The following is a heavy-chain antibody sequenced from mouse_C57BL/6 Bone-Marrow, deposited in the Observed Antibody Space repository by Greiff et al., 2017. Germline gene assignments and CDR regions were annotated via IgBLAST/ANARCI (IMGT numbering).Heavy chain of an antibody. CDR3: ARVITTVVAHFDY. V-gene: IGHV1-26*01. CDR2: INPNNGGT. D-gene: IGHD1-1*01. CDR1: GYTFTDYY. Sequence: EVQLQQSGPELVKPGASVKISCKASGYTFTDYYMNWVKQSHGKSLEWIGDINPNNGGTSYNQKFKGKATLTVDKSSRTAYMELRSLTSEDSAVYYCARVITTVVAHFDYWGQGTTLTVSS. J-gene: IGHJ2*01.